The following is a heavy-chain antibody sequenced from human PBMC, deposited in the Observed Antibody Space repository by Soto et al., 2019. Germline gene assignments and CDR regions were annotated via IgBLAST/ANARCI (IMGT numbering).Heavy chain of an antibody. CDR2: ISAYNGNT. CDR3: ARVLMVYAIDY. V-gene: IGHV1-18*04. D-gene: IGHD2-8*01. J-gene: IGHJ4*02. Sequence: ASVKVSCKASGYTFTSYGISWVRQAPGQGLEWMGWISAYNGNTNYAQKFQGRVTMTRDTSISTAYMEPSRLRSDDTAVYYCARVLMVYAIDYWGQGTLVTVSS. CDR1: GYTFTSYG.